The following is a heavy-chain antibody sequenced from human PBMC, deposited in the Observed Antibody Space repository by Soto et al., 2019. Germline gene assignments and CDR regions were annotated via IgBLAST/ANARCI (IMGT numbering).Heavy chain of an antibody. CDR1: GLTFSNYA. D-gene: IGHD1-7*01. Sequence: GGSLRLSCATSGLTFSNYAMSWVRQAPGGGLEWVSSMSGSSSTTYYADSVRGRFTIPRDRSKNTLYLQMSSLRAEDTALYYCAKNQERELPRVIDFWGQGTLVTVSS. CDR3: AKNQERELPRVIDF. CDR2: MSGSSSTT. J-gene: IGHJ4*02. V-gene: IGHV3-23*01.